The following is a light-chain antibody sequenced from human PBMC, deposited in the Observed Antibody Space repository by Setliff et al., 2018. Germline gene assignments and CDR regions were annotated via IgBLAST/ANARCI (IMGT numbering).Light chain of an antibody. CDR1: YSDIGGHDR. J-gene: IGLJ1*01. Sequence: QSVLTQPPSVSGSPGQSVTISCTGTYSDIGGHDRVSWYQQPPGAAPKLIIYEVFHRPSGVPVRFSGSKSGATASLTNSGLQAEDEADYFCGSFSSTTTFEVFGPGTKVTVL. CDR2: EVF. V-gene: IGLV2-18*02. CDR3: GSFSSTTTFEV.